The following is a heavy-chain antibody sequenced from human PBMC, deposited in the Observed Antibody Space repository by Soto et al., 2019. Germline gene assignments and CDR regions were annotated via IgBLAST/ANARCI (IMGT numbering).Heavy chain of an antibody. D-gene: IGHD3-22*01. CDR2: ISSSSSTI. J-gene: IGHJ6*02. Sequence: PGGSLRLSCAASGFTFSSYSMNWVRQAPGKGLEWVSYISSSSSTIYYADSVKGRFTISRDNAKNSLYLQMNSLRDEDTAVYYCARERLPYYYDSSGSKFLYYYSGMHVWGQGTTVTVSS. CDR1: GFTFSSYS. CDR3: ARERLPYYYDSSGSKFLYYYSGMHV. V-gene: IGHV3-48*02.